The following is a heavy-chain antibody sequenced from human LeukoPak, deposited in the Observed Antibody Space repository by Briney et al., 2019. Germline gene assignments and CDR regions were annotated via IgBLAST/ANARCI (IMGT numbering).Heavy chain of an antibody. J-gene: IGHJ4*02. CDR3: ASAVTTWGDYFDY. CDR2: IYTSGST. D-gene: IGHD4-11*01. V-gene: IGHV4-61*02. Sequence: SETLSLTCTVSGGSISSGSYYWSWIRQPAGKGLEWIGRIYTSGSTNYNPSLKSRVTISVDTSKNQFSLKLSSVTAADTAVYYCASAVTTWGDYFDYWGQGTLVTVSS. CDR1: GGSISSGSYY.